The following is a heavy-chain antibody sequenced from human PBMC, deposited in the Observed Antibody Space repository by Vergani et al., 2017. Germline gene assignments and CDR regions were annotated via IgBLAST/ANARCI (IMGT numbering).Heavy chain of an antibody. Sequence: QVQLVESGGGVVQPGRSLRLSCAASGFTFSSYGMHWVRQAPGKGLEWVAVISYDGSNKYYADSVKGRFTISRDNSKNTLYLQMNSLRAEDTAVYYCAKAEGIAAAGTYYFDYWGQGTLVTVSS. J-gene: IGHJ4*02. V-gene: IGHV3-30*18. CDR3: AKAEGIAAAGTYYFDY. CDR2: ISYDGSNK. CDR1: GFTFSSYG. D-gene: IGHD6-13*01.